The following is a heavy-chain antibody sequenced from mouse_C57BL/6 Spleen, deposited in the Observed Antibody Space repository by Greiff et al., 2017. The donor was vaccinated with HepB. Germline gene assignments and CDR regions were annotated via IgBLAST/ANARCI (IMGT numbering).Heavy chain of an antibody. Sequence: EVMLVESEGGLVQPGSSMKLSCTAFGFTFSDYYMAWVRQVPEKGLEWVANINYDGSSTYYLDSLKSRFIISRDNAKNILYLQRSSLKSEDTATYYCARDYGSSYGYYAMDYWGQGTSVTVSS. CDR3: ARDYGSSYGYYAMDY. D-gene: IGHD1-1*01. V-gene: IGHV5-16*01. CDR1: GFTFSDYY. CDR2: INYDGSST. J-gene: IGHJ4*01.